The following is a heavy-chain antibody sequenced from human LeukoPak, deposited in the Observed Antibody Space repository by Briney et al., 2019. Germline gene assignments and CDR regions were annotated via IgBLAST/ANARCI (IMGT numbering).Heavy chain of an antibody. J-gene: IGHJ4*02. D-gene: IGHD6-19*01. Sequence: SETLSLTCAVSGGSISSSNWWSWVRQPPGKGLEWIGEIYHSGSTNYNPSLKSRVTISVDTSKNQFSLRLNSVTAADTAVYFCARRFNSVWYFDYWGQGTLVTVSS. CDR1: GGSISSSNW. CDR3: ARRFNSVWYFDY. V-gene: IGHV4-4*02. CDR2: IYHSGST.